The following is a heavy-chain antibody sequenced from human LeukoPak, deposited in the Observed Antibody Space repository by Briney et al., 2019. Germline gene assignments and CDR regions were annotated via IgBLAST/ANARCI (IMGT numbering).Heavy chain of an antibody. CDR3: AKGLRDGYNSGY. D-gene: IGHD5-24*01. CDR2: ISGSGGST. Sequence: PGGSQRLSCAASGFTFSSYAMSWVRQAPGKGLEWVSAISGSGGSTYYADSVKGRFTISRDNSKNTLYLQMNSLRAEDTAVYYCAKGLRDGYNSGYWGQGTLVTVSS. V-gene: IGHV3-23*01. J-gene: IGHJ4*02. CDR1: GFTFSSYA.